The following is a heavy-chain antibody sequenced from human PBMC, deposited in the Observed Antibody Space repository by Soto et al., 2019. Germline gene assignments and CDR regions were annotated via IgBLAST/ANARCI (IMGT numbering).Heavy chain of an antibody. CDR2: TYHSGNP. D-gene: IGHD6-19*01. CDR3: ASRRGWRDF. CDR1: GDTMSTGGYS. J-gene: IGHJ4*02. Sequence: ASETLSLTCGVSGDTMSTGGYSWAWIRQPPGKALEWIGHTYHSGNPYYNPSLKSRVIISVDTSKNQFFLKLNSVTTADTAVYYCASRRGWRDFWGQGTPVTVSS. V-gene: IGHV4-30-2*01.